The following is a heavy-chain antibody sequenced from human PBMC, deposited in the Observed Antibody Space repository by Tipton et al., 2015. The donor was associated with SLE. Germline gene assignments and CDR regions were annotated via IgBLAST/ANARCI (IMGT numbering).Heavy chain of an antibody. CDR2: ISYDGSNK. V-gene: IGHV3-30-3*01. CDR1: GFTFSSYA. J-gene: IGHJ4*02. CDR3: ARAYSSSWYPSG. D-gene: IGHD6-13*01. Sequence: SLRLSCAASGFTFSSYAMHWVRQAPGKGLEWVAVISYDGSNKYYADSVKGRFTISRDNSKNTLYLQMNSLRAEDTAVYYCARAYSSSWYPSGWGQGTLVTVSS.